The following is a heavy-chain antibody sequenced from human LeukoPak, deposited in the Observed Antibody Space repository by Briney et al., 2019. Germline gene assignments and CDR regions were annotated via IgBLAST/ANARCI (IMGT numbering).Heavy chain of an antibody. J-gene: IGHJ4*02. CDR3: ARALLLDSSGYLLEEYYFDY. V-gene: IGHV3-64*01. D-gene: IGHD3-22*01. CDR1: GFTFSSYA. Sequence: GGSLRLSCAASGFTFSSYAMHWVRQAPGKGLEYVSAISSNGGSTYYANSVKGRFTISRDNSKNTLYLQMGSLRAEDMAVYYCARALLLDSSGYLLEEYYFDYWGQGTLVTVSS. CDR2: ISSNGGST.